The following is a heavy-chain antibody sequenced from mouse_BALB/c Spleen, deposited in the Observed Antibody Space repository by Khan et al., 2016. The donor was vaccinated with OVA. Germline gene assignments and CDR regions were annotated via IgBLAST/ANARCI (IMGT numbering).Heavy chain of an antibody. CDR3: ARENYYGRGCYAMDY. CDR2: IGPGSSNA. V-gene: IGHV1S41*01. Sequence: DLVKPGASVKLSCKASGYTFTSYWINWIKQRPGQGLEWIGRIGPGSSNAYYNDMFEGKETLTVDTSSNTAYIQLSSLSSEDSAVYFCARENYYGRGCYAMDYWGQGTSVTVSA. CDR1: GYTFTSYW. D-gene: IGHD1-1*01. J-gene: IGHJ4*01.